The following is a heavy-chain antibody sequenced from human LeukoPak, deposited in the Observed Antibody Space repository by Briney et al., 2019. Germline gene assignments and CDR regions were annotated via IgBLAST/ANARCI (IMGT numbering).Heavy chain of an antibody. CDR3: ARGRYESTRLSAYYYYYMDV. V-gene: IGHV4-38-2*01. J-gene: IGHJ6*03. CDR2: IYHTGRT. Sequence: NASETLSLTCAVSGYSVSSGYYWGWIRQPPGKGPEYIGSIYHTGRTYHNPSLKSRVTMSVDTSKNQFSLKLSSVTAADTAVYYCARGRYESTRLSAYYYYYMDVWGKGTTVTVSS. CDR1: GYSVSSGYY. D-gene: IGHD1-14*01.